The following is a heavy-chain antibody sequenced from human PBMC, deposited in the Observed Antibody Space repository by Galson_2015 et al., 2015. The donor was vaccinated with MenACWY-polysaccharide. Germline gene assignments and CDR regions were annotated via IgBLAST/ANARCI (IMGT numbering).Heavy chain of an antibody. CDR3: ARDASPEEAATSRGFDY. V-gene: IGHV1-3*01. J-gene: IGHJ4*01. D-gene: IGHD1-26*01. Sequence: SVKVSCKASGYTFTSYAMYWVRQAPGQRLEWMGWINAGNGNMKYSQKFQGRVTITRDTSATTAYMELSSLRSEDTAVYYCARDASPEEAATSRGFDYSDHGSLVTVSS. CDR1: GYTFTSYA. CDR2: INAGNGNM.